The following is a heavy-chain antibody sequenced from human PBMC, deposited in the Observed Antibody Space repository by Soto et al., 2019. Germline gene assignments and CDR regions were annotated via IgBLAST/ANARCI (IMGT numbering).Heavy chain of an antibody. CDR3: ARDLRFLEWPYTDAFDI. D-gene: IGHD3-3*01. Sequence: ASVKVSCKASGYIFTSYGISWVRQAPGQGLEWMGWISAYNGNTNYAQKLQGRVTMTTDTSTSTAYMELRSLRSDDTAVYYCARDLRFLEWPYTDAFDIWGQGTMVTDSS. CDR2: ISAYNGNT. V-gene: IGHV1-18*01. CDR1: GYIFTSYG. J-gene: IGHJ3*02.